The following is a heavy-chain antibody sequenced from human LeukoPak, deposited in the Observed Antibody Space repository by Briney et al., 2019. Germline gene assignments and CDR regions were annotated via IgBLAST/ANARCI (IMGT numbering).Heavy chain of an antibody. J-gene: IGHJ4*02. CDR3: TTGRFCSGGSCSSSFDF. Sequence: GESLKISCKDSGYRFSSYWIAWVRQMPGKGLEYIGIIYPGNSDIRYSPSFQGQVTISVDKSINTAYLQWTSLKASDTAIYYCTTGRFCSGGSCSSSFDFWGQGTLLTVPS. V-gene: IGHV5-51*01. D-gene: IGHD2-15*01. CDR1: GYRFSSYW. CDR2: IYPGNSDI.